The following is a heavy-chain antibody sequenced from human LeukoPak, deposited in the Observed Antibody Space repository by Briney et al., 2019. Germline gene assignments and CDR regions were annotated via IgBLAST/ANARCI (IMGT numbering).Heavy chain of an antibody. Sequence: SETLSLTCTVSGGSISSYYWSWIRQPDGKGLEWIGRIYTSGSTNYNPSLKRRVTMSVDPSKNQFSLKLSSVTAAAPAVYYCARDSESYQKLDYFDYWGQGTLVTVSS. V-gene: IGHV4-4*07. D-gene: IGHD1-26*01. CDR2: IYTSGST. CDR3: ARDSESYQKLDYFDY. CDR1: GGSISSYY. J-gene: IGHJ4*02.